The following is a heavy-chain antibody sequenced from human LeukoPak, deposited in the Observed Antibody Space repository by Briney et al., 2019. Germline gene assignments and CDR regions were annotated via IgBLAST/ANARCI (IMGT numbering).Heavy chain of an antibody. CDR1: GFILCNFA. V-gene: IGHV3-23*01. D-gene: IGHD3-22*01. J-gene: IGHJ4*02. CDR3: AKGYYYDSSGYYPLDY. Sequence: GGPLTLSCAACGFILCNFAVRGLRQAPGKGVEGFSSISDSGDSNYSADYVKGRFTISRNNSKNTLYLRMNSLRAEDTAVYYCAKGYYYDSSGYYPLDYWGQGTLVTVSS. CDR2: ISDSGDSN.